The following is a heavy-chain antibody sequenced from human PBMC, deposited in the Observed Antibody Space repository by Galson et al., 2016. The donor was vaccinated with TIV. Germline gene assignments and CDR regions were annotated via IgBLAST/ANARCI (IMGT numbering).Heavy chain of an antibody. J-gene: IGHJ4*02. V-gene: IGHV3-23*01. Sequence: SLRLSCAASGFSFASYAMNWVRQSPGKGLEWLSLISGSGVTTYYADSVKGRFTISRDNSKNTLYLQMDSLRAEDTAVYYCARVPGAIQLSYFDSWGQGTLVTVSS. CDR1: GFSFASYA. CDR3: ARVPGAIQLSYFDS. CDR2: ISGSGVTT. D-gene: IGHD3-16*02.